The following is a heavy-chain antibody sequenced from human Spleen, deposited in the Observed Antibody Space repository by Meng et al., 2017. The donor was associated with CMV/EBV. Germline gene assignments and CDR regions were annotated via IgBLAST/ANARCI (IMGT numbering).Heavy chain of an antibody. V-gene: IGHV3-66*04. Sequence: EVQLVESGGDFVQPGGSVRLSCAVSGFTVSHDYMSWVRQAPGKGLEWVSVIYHDGRTYYADSVKGRFTMSRDNSKNTVHLQMNSLRVEDTAVYYCARHDWFDPWGQGTLVTVSS. CDR1: GFTVSHDY. J-gene: IGHJ5*02. CDR3: ARHDWFDP. CDR2: IYHDGRT.